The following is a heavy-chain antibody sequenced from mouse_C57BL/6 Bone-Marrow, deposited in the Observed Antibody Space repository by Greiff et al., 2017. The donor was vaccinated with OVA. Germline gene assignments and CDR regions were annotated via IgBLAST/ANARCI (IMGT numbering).Heavy chain of an antibody. CDR1: GFSLTSYG. J-gene: IGHJ2*01. CDR3: ARNFFDY. Sequence: VQLQQSGPGLVQPSQSLSITCTVSGFSLTSYGVHWVRQSPGKGLEWLGVIWSGGSTDENAAFISRPSISKNNSKSQVFFKMNSLQADDTAIYYCARNFFDYWGQGTTLTVSS. V-gene: IGHV2-2*01. CDR2: IWSGGST.